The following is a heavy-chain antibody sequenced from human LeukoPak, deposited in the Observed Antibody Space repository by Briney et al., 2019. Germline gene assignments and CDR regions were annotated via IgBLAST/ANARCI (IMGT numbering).Heavy chain of an antibody. CDR1: GGSFSGYY. V-gene: IGHV4-34*01. CDR2: INHSGST. J-gene: IGHJ2*01. CDR3: ARGRRAVADPSYWYFDL. Sequence: PSETLSLTCAVYGGSFSGYYWSWIRQPPGKGLEWIGEINHSGSTSYNPSLKSRVTISVDTSKNQFSLKLSSVTAADTAVYYCARGRRAVADPSYWYFDLWGRGTLVTVSS. D-gene: IGHD6-19*01.